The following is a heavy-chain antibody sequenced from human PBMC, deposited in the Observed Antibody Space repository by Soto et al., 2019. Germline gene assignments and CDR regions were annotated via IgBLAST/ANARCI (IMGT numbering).Heavy chain of an antibody. J-gene: IGHJ4*02. Sequence: PGESLKISCNGSGYSFTSYWIGWVRQMPGKGLEWMGIIYPGDSDTRYSLSFQGQVTISADKSISTAYLQWSSLKASDTAMYYCEVSHSFTMVRGVIDYWGQGTLVTVYS. V-gene: IGHV5-51*01. CDR2: IYPGDSDT. CDR1: GYSFTSYW. CDR3: EVSHSFTMVRGVIDY. D-gene: IGHD3-10*01.